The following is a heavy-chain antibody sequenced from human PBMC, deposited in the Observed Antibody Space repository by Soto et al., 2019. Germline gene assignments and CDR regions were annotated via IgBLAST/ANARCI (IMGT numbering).Heavy chain of an antibody. CDR3: ARVTSSRVRAHFDY. D-gene: IGHD3-10*02. V-gene: IGHV3-30-3*01. CDR1: GFTFSSYA. Sequence: QVQLVESGGGVVQPGRSLRLSCAASGFTFSSYAMHWVRQAPGKGLEWVAVISYDGSNKYYADSVKGRFTISRDNSKNTLYLQMNSLRAEDTAVYYCARVTSSRVRAHFDYWGQGTLVTVSS. CDR2: ISYDGSNK. J-gene: IGHJ4*02.